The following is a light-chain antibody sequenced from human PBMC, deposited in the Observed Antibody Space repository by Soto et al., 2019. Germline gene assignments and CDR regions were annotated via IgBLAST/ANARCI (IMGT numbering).Light chain of an antibody. Sequence: QSALTQPASVSGSPGQSITISCTGTRSDVGDYNSVSWCQQHPGSAPKLLIYDVNNRPSAVSDRFSGSKSGNAASLTISGLQAEDEADYYCSSYTTSNTYVFGTGTKVTVL. J-gene: IGLJ1*01. CDR1: RSDVGDYNS. CDR2: DVN. V-gene: IGLV2-14*03. CDR3: SSYTTSNTYV.